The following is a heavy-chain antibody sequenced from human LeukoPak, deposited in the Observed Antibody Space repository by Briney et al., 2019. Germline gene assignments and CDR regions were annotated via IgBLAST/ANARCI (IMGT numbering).Heavy chain of an antibody. Sequence: GGPLRLSCAASGFTFSSYGMHWVRQAPGKGLEWVAVISYDGSNKYYADSVKGRFTISRDNSKNTLYLQMNSLRAEDTAVYYCAKDRSPRGGYYFDYWGQGTLVTVSS. V-gene: IGHV3-30*18. D-gene: IGHD1-26*01. CDR3: AKDRSPRGGYYFDY. J-gene: IGHJ4*02. CDR1: GFTFSSYG. CDR2: ISYDGSNK.